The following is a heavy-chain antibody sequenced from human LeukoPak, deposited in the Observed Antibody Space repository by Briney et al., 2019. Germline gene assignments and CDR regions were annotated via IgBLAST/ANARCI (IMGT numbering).Heavy chain of an antibody. V-gene: IGHV1-3*03. CDR3: ARARQYSGTWGFDY. CDR1: GYTFTSYA. D-gene: IGHD6-13*01. CDR2: INAGNGNT. Sequence: ASVKVSCKASGYTFTSYAMHWVRQAPGQRLEWMGWINAGNGNTKYSQEFQGRVTITMDTSASTAYMELSSLRSEDMAMYYCARARQYSGTWGFDYWGQGTLVTVSS. J-gene: IGHJ4*02.